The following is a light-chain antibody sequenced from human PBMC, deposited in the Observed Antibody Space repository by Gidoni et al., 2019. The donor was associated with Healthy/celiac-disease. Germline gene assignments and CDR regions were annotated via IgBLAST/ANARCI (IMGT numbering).Light chain of an antibody. CDR1: QSLLHSNGYNS. Sequence: IVMTQSPLSLPVTPGEPASISCRSSQSLLHSNGYNSLDWYLQKPGQSPKLLIYLGSNRASGVPDRCRGSGSGTDFTLKISRVEAEDVGVYYCMQALQTPVTFGGGTKVEIK. CDR2: LGS. CDR3: MQALQTPVT. J-gene: IGKJ4*01. V-gene: IGKV2-28*01.